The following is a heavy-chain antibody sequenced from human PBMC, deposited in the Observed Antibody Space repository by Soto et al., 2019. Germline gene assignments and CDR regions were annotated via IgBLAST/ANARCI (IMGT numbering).Heavy chain of an antibody. D-gene: IGHD1-1*01. CDR2: IGTSDSTI. Sequence: GGSLRLSCAASGFTFSSYTMNWVRQAPGKGLEWISYIGTSDSTISYTDSVRGRFTISRGNAKNSLYLQMNSLGAEDTAVYYCVRDHDYAFDVWGQGTMVTVSS. J-gene: IGHJ3*01. CDR1: GFTFSSYT. V-gene: IGHV3-48*01. CDR3: VRDHDYAFDV.